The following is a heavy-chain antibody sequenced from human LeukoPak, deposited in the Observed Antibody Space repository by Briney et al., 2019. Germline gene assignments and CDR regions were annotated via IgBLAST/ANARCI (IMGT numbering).Heavy chain of an antibody. CDR2: ISYDGSNK. J-gene: IGHJ6*02. CDR1: GFTFSSYA. V-gene: IGHV3-30-3*01. Sequence: GGSLRLSCAASGFTFSSYAMHWVRQAPGKGLEWVAVISYDGSNKYSADSVKGRFTISRDNSKNTLYLQINSLRAEDTAVYYCATANYYYYGMDVWGQGTTVTVSS. CDR3: ATANYYYYGMDV.